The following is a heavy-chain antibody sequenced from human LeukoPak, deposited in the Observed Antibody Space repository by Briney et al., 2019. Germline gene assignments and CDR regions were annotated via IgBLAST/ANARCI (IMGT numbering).Heavy chain of an antibody. J-gene: IGHJ4*02. Sequence: PGGSLRLSCAASGFTFSNAWMNWVRQAPGKGLEWVGCIKSRTDGGTTDYAAPVKGRCTISRDASKNTLYLQMNSLKTEDTAVYYCTPVLGIVDSSGYPGYWGQGTLVTVSS. V-gene: IGHV3-15*01. CDR2: IKSRTDGGTT. D-gene: IGHD3-22*01. CDR3: TPVLGIVDSSGYPGY. CDR1: GFTFSNAW.